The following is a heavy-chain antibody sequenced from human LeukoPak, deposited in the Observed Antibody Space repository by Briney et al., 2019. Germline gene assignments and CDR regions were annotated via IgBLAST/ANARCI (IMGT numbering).Heavy chain of an antibody. D-gene: IGHD3-10*01. Sequence: SETLSLTCAVSGGSISSGGYSWSWIRQPPGKGLEWIEYIYHSGSTYYNPSLKSRVTISVDRSKNQFSLKLSSVTAADTAVYYCARDYYGSGSYYAFDIWGQGTMVTVSS. CDR3: ARDYYGSGSYYAFDI. J-gene: IGHJ3*02. V-gene: IGHV4-30-2*01. CDR1: GGSISSGGYS. CDR2: IYHSGST.